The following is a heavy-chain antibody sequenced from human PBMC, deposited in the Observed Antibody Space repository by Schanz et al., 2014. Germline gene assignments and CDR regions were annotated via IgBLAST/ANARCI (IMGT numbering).Heavy chain of an antibody. D-gene: IGHD6-19*01. J-gene: IGHJ6*02. V-gene: IGHV3-48*02. CDR2: ISSSSSTI. CDR3: ASVIMVAGNHRDGRDV. CDR1: EFSFSSFG. Sequence: EVQLVESGGGLVQPRGSLRLSCAASEFSFSSFGMNWVRQAPGKGLEWVSYISSSSSTIYYADSVKGRFVISRDNARSSLYLQMSSLRDGDTAVYYCASVIMVAGNHRDGRDVWGQGTTVIVSS.